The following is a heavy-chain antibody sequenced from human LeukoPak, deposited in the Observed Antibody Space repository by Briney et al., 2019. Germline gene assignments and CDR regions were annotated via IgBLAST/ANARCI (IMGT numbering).Heavy chain of an antibody. J-gene: IGHJ5*02. CDR3: AREGTNGSVIYYIDEGGNWFDP. V-gene: IGHV4-59*12. D-gene: IGHD3-10*01. CDR2: IFYSGST. CDR1: GASLSHYY. Sequence: PSETLSLTCSVPGASLSHYYWSWIRQPPGKGLEWIGYIFYSGSTTYNPSLKSRVTISVDTSRYQFSLKLNSVTAADTAVYYCAREGTNGSVIYYIDEGGNWFDPWGQGTLVTVSS.